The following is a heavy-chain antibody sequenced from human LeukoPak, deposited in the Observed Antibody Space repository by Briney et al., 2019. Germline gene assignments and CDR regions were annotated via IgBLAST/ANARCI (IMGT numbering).Heavy chain of an antibody. CDR3: ARDLGIVGANDY. V-gene: IGHV3-48*04. CDR1: GFTFTTYS. D-gene: IGHD1-26*01. Sequence: GGSLRLSCTASGFTFTTYSMNWVRQAPGKGLEWVSHISSDSATIYYADSVRGRFTISRDNAKNSLYLQMNSLRAEDTAVYYCARDLGIVGANDYWGQGTLVTVSS. J-gene: IGHJ4*02. CDR2: ISSDSATI.